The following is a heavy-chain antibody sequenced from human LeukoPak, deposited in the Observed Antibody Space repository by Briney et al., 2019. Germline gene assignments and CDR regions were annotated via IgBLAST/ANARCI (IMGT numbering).Heavy chain of an antibody. V-gene: IGHV3-30*01. CDR2: ISYDGSNK. Sequence: GGSLRLSCAASGFTFSSYAMHWVRQAPGKGLEWVAVISYDGSNKYYADSVKGRFTISRDNSKNTLYLQMNSLRAEDTAVYYCARDGESYLLEYWGQGTLVTVSS. J-gene: IGHJ4*02. D-gene: IGHD1-26*01. CDR3: ARDGESYLLEY. CDR1: GFTFSSYA.